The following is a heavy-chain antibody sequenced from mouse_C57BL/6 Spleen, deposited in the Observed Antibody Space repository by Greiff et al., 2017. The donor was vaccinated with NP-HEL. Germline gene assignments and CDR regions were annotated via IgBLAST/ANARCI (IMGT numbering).Heavy chain of an antibody. CDR1: GFTFSDYG. Sequence: EVKLVESGGGLVKPGRSLKLSCAASGFTFSDYGMHWVRQAPETGLEWVAYISSGSRTIYYADTVKGRFTISRDNAKNTLFLQLSRLRSEDTAMYYCARVAITTVVYAMDYWGQGTSVTVSS. V-gene: IGHV5-17*01. D-gene: IGHD1-1*01. CDR3: ARVAITTVVYAMDY. CDR2: ISSGSRTI. J-gene: IGHJ4*01.